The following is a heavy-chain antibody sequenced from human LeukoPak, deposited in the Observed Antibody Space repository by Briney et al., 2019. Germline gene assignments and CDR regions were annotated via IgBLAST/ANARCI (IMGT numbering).Heavy chain of an antibody. V-gene: IGHV4-34*01. CDR3: ARHGRRYSRIPNWFDP. CDR1: GGSFSGYY. J-gene: IGHJ5*02. CDR2: INHSGST. D-gene: IGHD6-13*01. Sequence: SETLSLTCAVYGGSFSGYYWSWIRQPPGMGLEWIGEINHSGSTNYNPSLKSRVTISVDTSKNQFSLKLSSVTAADTAVYYCARHGRRYSRIPNWFDPWGQGTLFTVSS.